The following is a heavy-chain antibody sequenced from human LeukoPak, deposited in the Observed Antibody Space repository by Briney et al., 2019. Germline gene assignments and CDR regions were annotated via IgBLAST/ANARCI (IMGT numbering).Heavy chain of an antibody. CDR2: IYYSGST. D-gene: IGHD1/OR15-1a*01. CDR3: ARAMAGTIYYFDD. CDR1: GGSI. V-gene: IGHV4-59*01. Sequence: RASETLSLTCTVSGGSIWSWIRQPPGKGLEWIGYIYYSGSTNYNPSLKSRVTISIDTSKSRFSLELRSVTAADSAVYYCARAMAGTIYYFDDWGQGTLVTVSS. J-gene: IGHJ4*02.